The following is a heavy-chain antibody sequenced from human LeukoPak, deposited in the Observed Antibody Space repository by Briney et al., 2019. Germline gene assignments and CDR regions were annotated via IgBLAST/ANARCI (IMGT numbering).Heavy chain of an antibody. CDR1: GFTFSSYS. J-gene: IGHJ4*02. D-gene: IGHD3-22*01. CDR2: ISSSSSYI. Sequence: GGSLRLPCAASGFTFSSYSMNWVRQAPGKGLEWVSSISSSSSYIYYADSVKGRFTISRDNAKNSLYLQMNSLRAEDTAVYYCALGAYDSSGYYHYWGQGTLVTVSS. CDR3: ALGAYDSSGYYHY. V-gene: IGHV3-21*01.